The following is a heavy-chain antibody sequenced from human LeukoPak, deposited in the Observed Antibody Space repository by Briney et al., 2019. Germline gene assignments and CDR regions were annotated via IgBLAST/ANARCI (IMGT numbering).Heavy chain of an antibody. CDR1: GFTFSSYA. D-gene: IGHD3-22*01. CDR2: INGSGGST. CDR3: AKDLLGYYDSSGYYSAEGAFDI. J-gene: IGHJ3*02. Sequence: GGSLRLSCAASGFTFSSYAMSWVRQAPGKGLEWVSAINGSGGSTYYADSVKGRFTISRDNFKNTLYLQMNSLRAEDTAVYYCAKDLLGYYDSSGYYSAEGAFDIWGQGTMVTVSS. V-gene: IGHV3-23*01.